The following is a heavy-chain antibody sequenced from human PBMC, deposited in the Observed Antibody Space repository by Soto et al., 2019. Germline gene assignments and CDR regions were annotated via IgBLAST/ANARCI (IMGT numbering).Heavy chain of an antibody. CDR2: INPSGGST. V-gene: IGHV1-46*01. J-gene: IGHJ6*02. CDR3: ARDREYYDFWSGWSPDYYYYGMDV. CDR1: GYTFTSYY. Sequence: ASVKVSCKASGYTFTSYYMHWVLQAPGQGLEWMGIINPSGGSTSYAQKFQGRVTMTRDTSTSTVYMELSSLRSEDTAVYYCARDREYYDFWSGWSPDYYYYGMDVWGQGTTVTVSS. D-gene: IGHD3-3*01.